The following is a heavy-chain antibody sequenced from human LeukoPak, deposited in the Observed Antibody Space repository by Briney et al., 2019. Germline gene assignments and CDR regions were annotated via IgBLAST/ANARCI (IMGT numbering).Heavy chain of an antibody. CDR2: IKQDGSAK. D-gene: IGHD1-26*01. V-gene: IGHV3-7*01. CDR1: GFTFSTYW. J-gene: IGHJ2*01. CDR3: VTTWGAHYWYFDL. Sequence: GGSLRLSCAASGFTFSTYWLTWVRQAPGKGLEWVANIKQDGSAKYYVDSVKGRFTISRDNAKNSLYLQMNSLRVEDTAVYYCVTTWGAHYWYFDLWGRGALVTVSS.